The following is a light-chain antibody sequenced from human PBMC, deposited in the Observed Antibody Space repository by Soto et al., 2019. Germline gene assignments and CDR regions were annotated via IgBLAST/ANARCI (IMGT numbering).Light chain of an antibody. CDR3: GTWDSSLSAYV. CDR2: DND. J-gene: IGLJ1*01. V-gene: IGLV1-51*01. CDR1: SSNIGNNY. Sequence: QSVLTQPPSVSAAPGQKVTISCSGSSSNIGNNYVSWYQQVPGTAPKRLIFDNDRRPSGIPDRFSGSKSATSATLGIAGLQTGDEADYYCGTWDSSLSAYVFGTGTKVTVL.